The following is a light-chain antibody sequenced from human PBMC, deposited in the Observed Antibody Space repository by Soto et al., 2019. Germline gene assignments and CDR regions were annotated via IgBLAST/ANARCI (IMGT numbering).Light chain of an antibody. Sequence: ETGRTQASTSFFVAPLKRATLSCMASQSVSSKLAWYQQKPGQAPRLLIYGASTRATGIPARFSGSGSGTEFTLTISSLQSEAFAVHYCQQYNNWCPLTFARGTRLEIK. V-gene: IGKV3-15*01. J-gene: IGKJ5*01. CDR2: GAS. CDR3: QQYNNWCPLT. CDR1: QSVSSK.